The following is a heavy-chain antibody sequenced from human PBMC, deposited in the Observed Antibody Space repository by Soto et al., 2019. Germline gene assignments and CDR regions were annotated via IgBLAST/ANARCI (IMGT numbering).Heavy chain of an antibody. D-gene: IGHD3-22*01. Sequence: GASVKVSCKASGYMFTYYYIHWVRQGPGQGLEWMGIINPNGGTTTYAQNFQGRVTMTRDTSTSTVYMELTSLTSEDTAIYYCVRGVDSPGSLYYLDDWGHGIMVSVSS. CDR2: INPNGGTT. V-gene: IGHV1-46*01. CDR1: GYMFTYYY. J-gene: IGHJ4*01. CDR3: VRGVDSPGSLYYLDD.